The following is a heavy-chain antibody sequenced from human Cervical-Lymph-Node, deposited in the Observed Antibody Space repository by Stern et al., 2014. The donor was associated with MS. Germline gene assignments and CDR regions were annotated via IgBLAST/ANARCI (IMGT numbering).Heavy chain of an antibody. CDR2: WYDGNNK. Sequence: QVQLVQSGGGVVQPGRSLRLSCAASGFIFSSYGMHWVRQAPGKGLEWVAIWYDGNNKYYADSVKGRFTISRDNSKNTLYLQMNSLRAEDTAVYYCARDDNVGYGDLYFDYWGQGILVTVSS. D-gene: IGHD4-17*01. CDR1: GFIFSSYG. J-gene: IGHJ4*02. CDR3: ARDDNVGYGDLYFDY. V-gene: IGHV3-33*01.